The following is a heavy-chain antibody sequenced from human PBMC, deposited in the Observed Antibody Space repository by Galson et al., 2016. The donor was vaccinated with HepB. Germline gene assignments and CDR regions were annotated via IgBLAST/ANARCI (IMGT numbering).Heavy chain of an antibody. CDR3: TRVKVGAPGGMDV. D-gene: IGHD1-26*01. V-gene: IGHV3-74*01. CDR2: INSDGTWI. CDR1: GFTLSNYW. Sequence: SLRLSCAASGFTLSNYWMHWVRQAPGKGLVWVSRINSDGTWIRYADSVKGRLTISRDNANKMVYLQLNSLRAEDTAVYYCTRVKVGAPGGMDVWGHGTTVTVSS. J-gene: IGHJ6*02.